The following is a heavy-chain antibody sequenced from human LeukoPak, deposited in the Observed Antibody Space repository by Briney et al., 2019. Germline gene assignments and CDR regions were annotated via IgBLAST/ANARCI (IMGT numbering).Heavy chain of an antibody. CDR1: GFTFSSYW. J-gene: IGHJ4*02. CDR3: ARGSLHY. CDR2: INKDGSDK. Sequence: PGGSLRLSCAASGFTFSSYWMTWVRQAPGKGLEWVANINKDGSDKYYVDSVKGQFTISRDNGENSLYPQMNSLRAEDSAVYYCARGSLHYWGQGTLVTVSS. V-gene: IGHV3-7*01.